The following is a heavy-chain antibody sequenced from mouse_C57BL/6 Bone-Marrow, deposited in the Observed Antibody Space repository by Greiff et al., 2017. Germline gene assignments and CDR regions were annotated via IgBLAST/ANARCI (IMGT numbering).Heavy chain of an antibody. D-gene: IGHD1-1*01. J-gene: IGHJ1*03. CDR3: ARLGTTVVATDWYFDV. CDR1: GFTFSDYG. V-gene: IGHV5-15*01. Sequence: EVKVVESGGGLVQPGGSLKLSCAASGFTFSDYGMAWVRQAPRKGPEWVAFISNLAYSIYYADTVTGRFTISRENAKNTRYLEMSSLRSEDTAMYYCARLGTTVVATDWYFDVWGTGTTVTVSS. CDR2: ISNLAYSI.